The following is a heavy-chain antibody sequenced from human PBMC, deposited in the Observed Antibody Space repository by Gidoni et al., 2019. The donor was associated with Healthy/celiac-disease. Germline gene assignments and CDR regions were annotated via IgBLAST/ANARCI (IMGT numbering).Heavy chain of an antibody. CDR2: IISSSSYT. J-gene: IGHJ4*02. Sequence: QVQLVESGGGLVKPGGSLRLSCAASGFTFSDYYMSWIRQAPGKGLEWVSYIISSSSYTNYADSVKGRFTISRDNAKNSLYLQMNSLRAEDTAVYYCARSDYGDFFFDYWGQGTLVTVSS. D-gene: IGHD4-17*01. CDR1: GFTFSDYY. V-gene: IGHV3-11*06. CDR3: ARSDYGDFFFDY.